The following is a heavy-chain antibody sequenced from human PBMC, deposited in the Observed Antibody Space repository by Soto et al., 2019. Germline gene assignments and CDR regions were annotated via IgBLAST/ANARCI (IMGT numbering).Heavy chain of an antibody. CDR3: ARGPDARAYFYYYGMDV. CDR1: GYTFTSYY. Sequence: ASVKVSCKASGYTFTSYYMHWVRQAPGQGLEWMGIINPSGGSTSYAQKFQGRVTMTRDTSTSTVYMELSSLRSEDTAVYYCARGPDARAYFYYYGMDVWGQRTTVTVSS. J-gene: IGHJ6*02. CDR2: INPSGGST. V-gene: IGHV1-46*01.